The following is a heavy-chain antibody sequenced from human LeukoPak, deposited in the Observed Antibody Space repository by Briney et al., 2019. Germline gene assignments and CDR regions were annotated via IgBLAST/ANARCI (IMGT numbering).Heavy chain of an antibody. J-gene: IGHJ6*04. CDR3: AKDYATVTTYYYGMDV. CDR2: ISYDGSNK. CDR1: GFTFSSYG. D-gene: IGHD4-17*01. Sequence: SGGSLRLSCAASGFTFSSYGMHWVRQAPGKGLEWVAVISYDGSNKYYADSVKGRFTNSRDNSKNTLYLQMNSLRAEDTAVYYCAKDYATVTTYYYGMDVWGKGTTVTVSS. V-gene: IGHV3-30*18.